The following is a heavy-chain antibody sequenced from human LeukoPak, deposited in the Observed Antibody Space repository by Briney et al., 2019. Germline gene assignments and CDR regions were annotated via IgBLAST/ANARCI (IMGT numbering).Heavy chain of an antibody. V-gene: IGHV3-23*01. Sequence: GGSLRLSCAASGFTFSSYEMNWVRQAPGKGLEWVSTISGSGGSTYYADSVKGRFTISRDNSKNTVYLQMNSLRAGDTALYYCAKACSGGSCYDNWGQGTLVTVSS. D-gene: IGHD2-15*01. CDR1: GFTFSSYE. J-gene: IGHJ4*02. CDR3: AKACSGGSCYDN. CDR2: ISGSGGST.